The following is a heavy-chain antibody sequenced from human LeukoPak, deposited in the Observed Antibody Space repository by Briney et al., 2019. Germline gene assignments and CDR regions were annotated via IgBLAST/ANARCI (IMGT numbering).Heavy chain of an antibody. J-gene: IGHJ4*02. CDR2: IHYSGST. D-gene: IGHD3-22*01. V-gene: IGHV4-59*08. Sequence: TSETLSLTCTVSGGSISSYYWSWIRQPPGKGLEWIGYIHYSGSTSYNPSLKSRVTMSVDTSKNQFSLKLSSVTAADTAIYYCACTRYYYDSSVYSPPAFASWGQGTLVTVSS. CDR3: ACTRYYYDSSVYSPPAFAS. CDR1: GGSISSYY.